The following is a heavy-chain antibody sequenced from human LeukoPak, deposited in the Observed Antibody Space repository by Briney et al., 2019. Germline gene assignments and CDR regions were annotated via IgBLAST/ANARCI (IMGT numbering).Heavy chain of an antibody. Sequence: SETLSLTCTVSGGSISSGSYYWSWIRQPAGKGLEWIGRIYTSGSTNYNPSLKSRVTISVDTSKNQFSLKLSSVTAADTAVYYCARDPVYPSAFDIWGQGTMVTVSS. CDR3: ARDPVYPSAFDI. CDR2: IYTSGST. V-gene: IGHV4-61*02. D-gene: IGHD1-14*01. J-gene: IGHJ3*02. CDR1: GGSISSGSYY.